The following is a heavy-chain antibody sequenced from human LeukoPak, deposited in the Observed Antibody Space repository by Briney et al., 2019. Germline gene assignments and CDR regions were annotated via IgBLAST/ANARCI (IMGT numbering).Heavy chain of an antibody. V-gene: IGHV3-23*01. Sequence: GGSLRLSCAASGFTFSSYAMSWVRQAPGKGLEWVSPIINSGVSTYYADSVKGRFTISRDNSKNTLYLQMSGLRAEDTAVYYCAKFRGVPLDSWSFDYWGLGTLVTVSS. D-gene: IGHD6-13*01. CDR3: AKFRGVPLDSWSFDY. CDR2: IINSGVST. J-gene: IGHJ4*02. CDR1: GFTFSSYA.